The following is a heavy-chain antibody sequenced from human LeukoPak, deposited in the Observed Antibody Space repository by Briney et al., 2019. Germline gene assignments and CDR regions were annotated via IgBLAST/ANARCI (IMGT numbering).Heavy chain of an antibody. D-gene: IGHD6-13*01. Sequence: ASVKVSCKASGGTFSSYAISWVRQAPGQGLEWMGGIIPIFGTANYAQKFQGRVTITADESTSTAYMELSSLRSEDTAVYYCASRNFSLIAAAGTWSDYYYGMDVWGQGTTVTVSS. CDR1: GGTFSSYA. CDR2: IIPIFGTA. V-gene: IGHV1-69*01. J-gene: IGHJ6*02. CDR3: ASRNFSLIAAAGTWSDYYYGMDV.